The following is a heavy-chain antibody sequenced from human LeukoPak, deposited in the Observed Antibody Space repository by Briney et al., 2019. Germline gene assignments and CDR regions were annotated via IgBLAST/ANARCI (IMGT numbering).Heavy chain of an antibody. Sequence: GGSLRLSCAASGFTFSSYSINWVRQAPGKGLEWVSSISSSSSYIYYADSVKGRFTISRDNAKNSLYLQMNSLRDEDTAVYYCARARASGRSGFDYWGQGTLVTVSS. CDR2: ISSSSSYI. CDR3: ARARASGRSGFDY. D-gene: IGHD2-15*01. CDR1: GFTFSSYS. V-gene: IGHV3-21*01. J-gene: IGHJ4*02.